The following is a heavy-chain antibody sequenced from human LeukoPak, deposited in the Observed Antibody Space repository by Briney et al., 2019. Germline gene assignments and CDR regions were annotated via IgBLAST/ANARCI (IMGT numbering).Heavy chain of an antibody. V-gene: IGHV1-69*01. CDR2: IIPIFGTA. J-gene: IGHJ5*02. Sequence: SVKVSCKASGGTFSSYAISWVRPAPGQGLEWMGGIIPIFGTANYAQKFQGRVTITADESTSTAYMELSSLRSEDTAVYYCARDRGDRIRKSNWFDPWGQGTLVTVSS. CDR3: ARDRGDRIRKSNWFDP. CDR1: GGTFSSYA.